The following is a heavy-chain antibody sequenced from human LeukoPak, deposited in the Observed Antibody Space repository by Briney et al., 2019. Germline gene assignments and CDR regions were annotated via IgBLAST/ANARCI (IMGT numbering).Heavy chain of an antibody. D-gene: IGHD3-10*01. CDR2: ISYDGSNK. Sequence: PGGSLRLSCAASGFTFSSYAMHWVCQAPGKRLEWVAVISYDGSNKYYADSVKGRFTISRDNSKNTLYLQMNSLRAEDTAVHYCAKDPAYYGSGIFDIWGQGTMVTVSS. J-gene: IGHJ3*02. V-gene: IGHV3-30*04. CDR3: AKDPAYYGSGIFDI. CDR1: GFTFSSYA.